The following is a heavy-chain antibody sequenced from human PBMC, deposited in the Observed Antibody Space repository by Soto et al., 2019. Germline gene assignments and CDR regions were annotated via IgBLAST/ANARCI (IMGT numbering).Heavy chain of an antibody. V-gene: IGHV3-21*01. D-gene: IGHD6-13*01. CDR3: ARGRTGSSSWNDAFDI. CDR2: ISSSSSYI. Sequence: EVQLVESGGGLVKPGGSLRLSCAASGFTFSSYSMNWVRQAPGKGLEWDSSISSSSSYIYYADSVKGRFTISRDNAKNSLYLQMNSLRAEDTAVYYCARGRTGSSSWNDAFDIWGQGTMVTVSS. J-gene: IGHJ3*02. CDR1: GFTFSSYS.